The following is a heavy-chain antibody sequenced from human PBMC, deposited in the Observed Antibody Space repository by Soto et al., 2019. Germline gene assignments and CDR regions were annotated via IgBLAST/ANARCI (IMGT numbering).Heavy chain of an antibody. J-gene: IGHJ6*02. CDR3: ARAEWGDMEAVAGTGYYYYGMDV. CDR1: GGTFSSYA. V-gene: IGHV1-69*13. Sequence: GASVKVSCKASGGTFSSYAISWVRQAPGQGLEWMGGIIPIFGTANYAQKFQGRVTITADESTSTAYMELSSLRSEDTAVYYCARAEWGDMEAVAGTGYYYYGMDVWGQGTTVTVSS. D-gene: IGHD6-19*01. CDR2: IIPIFGTA.